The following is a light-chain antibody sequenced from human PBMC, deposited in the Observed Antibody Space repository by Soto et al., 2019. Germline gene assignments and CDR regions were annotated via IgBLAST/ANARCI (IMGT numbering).Light chain of an antibody. Sequence: QSALTQPASVSGSPGQSITISCTGTSSDVGGYNYVSWYQQHPGKAPKIMIYEVSNRPSGVSNLFSGSKSGNTASLTISGLQAEDEADYYCSSYTSTSTRLFGTGTKVTVL. CDR2: EVS. CDR1: SSDVGGYNY. J-gene: IGLJ1*01. V-gene: IGLV2-14*01. CDR3: SSYTSTSTRL.